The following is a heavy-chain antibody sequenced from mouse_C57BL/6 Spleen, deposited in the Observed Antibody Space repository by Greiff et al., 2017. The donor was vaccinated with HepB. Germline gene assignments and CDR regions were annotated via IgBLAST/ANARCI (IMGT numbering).Heavy chain of an antibody. V-gene: IGHV1-69*01. CDR1: GYTFTSYW. CDR2: IDPSDSYT. Sequence: VQLQQSGAELVMPGASVKLSCKASGYTFTSYWMHWVKQRPGQGLEWIGEIDPSDSYTNYNQKFKGKSTLTVDKSSSTAYMQLSSLTSEDSAVYYCAREYSNSYYAMDYWGQGTSVTVSS. D-gene: IGHD2-5*01. J-gene: IGHJ4*01. CDR3: AREYSNSYYAMDY.